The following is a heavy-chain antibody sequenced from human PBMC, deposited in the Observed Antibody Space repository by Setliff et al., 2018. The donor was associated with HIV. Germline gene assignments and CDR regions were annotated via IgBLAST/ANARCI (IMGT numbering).Heavy chain of an antibody. Sequence: CKASTNIFTGYFIHWVRQAPGQGPEWMGWINVNSGGTKYAQKFQGRVTMTRATSISTAYMELSRLRFDDTAVYYCARVRLGKNDLTPPRYTHALGYWGQGSLVTVSS. CDR1: TNIFTGYF. V-gene: IGHV1-2*02. CDR3: ARVRLGKNDLTPPRYTHALGY. CDR2: INVNSGGT. D-gene: IGHD3-16*02. J-gene: IGHJ4*02.